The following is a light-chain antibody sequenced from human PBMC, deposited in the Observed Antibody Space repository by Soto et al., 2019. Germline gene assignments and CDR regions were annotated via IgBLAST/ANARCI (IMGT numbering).Light chain of an antibody. CDR1: SSNIGAGYD. V-gene: IGLV1-40*01. Sequence: QSVLTQPPSVSAAPGQKVTISCSGSSSNIGAGYDVHWYQQLPGTAPRLLIYDNNNRPSGVPARFSVSKSDTSASLAITGLQPEDEADYYCQSYDSSLSGSYVFGTGTKVT. CDR2: DNN. CDR3: QSYDSSLSGSYV. J-gene: IGLJ1*01.